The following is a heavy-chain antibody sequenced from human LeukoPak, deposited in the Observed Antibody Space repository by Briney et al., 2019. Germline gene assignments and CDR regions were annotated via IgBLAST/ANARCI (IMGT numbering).Heavy chain of an antibody. J-gene: IGHJ4*02. CDR3: AKGLTNGVPE. CDR1: GFSFSIYG. Sequence: GRSLRLSCAASGFSFSIYGVHWVRQAPGKGLEWVAYISDDGSNKYYADSLKGRFTIPRDNSKNTLYLQMNSLRAEDTAVYYCAKGLTNGVPEWGQGTLVTVSS. V-gene: IGHV3-30*18. D-gene: IGHD2-8*01. CDR2: ISDDGSNK.